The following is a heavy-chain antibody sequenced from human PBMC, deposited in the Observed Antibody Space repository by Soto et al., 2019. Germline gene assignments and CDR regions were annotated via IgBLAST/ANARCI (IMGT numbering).Heavy chain of an antibody. CDR3: ARGVKYGAYSRWFDP. D-gene: IGHD4-17*01. J-gene: IGHJ5*02. CDR1: GYTFTSYD. CDR2: MNPNSGNT. V-gene: IGHV1-8*01. Sequence: ASVKVSCKASGYTFTSYDINWVRQATGQGLEYLGWMNPNSGNTGYAQKFQGRVTMTRDTSISTAYMKLSSLRSEDTAVYFCARGVKYGAYSRWFDPWGQGTLVTVSS.